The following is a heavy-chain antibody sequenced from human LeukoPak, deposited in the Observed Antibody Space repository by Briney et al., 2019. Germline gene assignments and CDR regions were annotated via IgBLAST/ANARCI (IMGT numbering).Heavy chain of an antibody. CDR2: IYYSGST. D-gene: IGHD2-15*01. V-gene: IGHV4-39*07. J-gene: IGHJ4*02. Sequence: SETLSLTCTVSGASISSGSYYWGWIRQPPGKGLEWIGSIYYSGSTYYNPSLKSRVTISLDTSKNQFSLKLSSVTAADTAVYYCASPYWDFWGQGTLVTVSS. CDR1: GASISSGSYY. CDR3: ASPYWDF.